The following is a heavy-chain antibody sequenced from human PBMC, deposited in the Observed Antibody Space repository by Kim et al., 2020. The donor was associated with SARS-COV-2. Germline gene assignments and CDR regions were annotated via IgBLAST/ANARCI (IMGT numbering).Heavy chain of an antibody. CDR3: AKGTFNYYDSSGYYGY. CDR2: IYSGGSNT. J-gene: IGHJ4*02. CDR1: GFTFSSYA. Sequence: GGSLRLSCAASGFTFSSYAMSWVRQAPGKGLEWVSVIYSGGSNTYYADSVKGRFTISRDNSKNTLYLQMNSLRAEDTAVYYCAKGTFNYYDSSGYYGYWGQGTLVTVSS. D-gene: IGHD3-22*01. V-gene: IGHV3-23*03.